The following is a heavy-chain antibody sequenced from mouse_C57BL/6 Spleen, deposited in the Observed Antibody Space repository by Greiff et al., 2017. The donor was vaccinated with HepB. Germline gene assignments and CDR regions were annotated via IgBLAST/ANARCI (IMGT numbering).Heavy chain of an antibody. CDR3: ASSSGFDY. CDR2: ISYDGSN. V-gene: IGHV3-6*01. D-gene: IGHD1-1*01. Sequence: EVKLVESGPGLVKPSQSLSLTCSVTGYSITSGYYWNWIRQFPGNKLEWMGYISYDGSNNYNPSLKNRISITRDTSKNQFFLKLNSVPTEDTATYYCASSSGFDYWGQGTTLTVSS. J-gene: IGHJ2*01. CDR1: GYSITSGYY.